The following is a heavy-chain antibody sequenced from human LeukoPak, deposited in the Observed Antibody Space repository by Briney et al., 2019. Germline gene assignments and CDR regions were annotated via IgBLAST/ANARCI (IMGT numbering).Heavy chain of an antibody. D-gene: IGHD6-13*01. J-gene: IGHJ4*02. V-gene: IGHV3-11*01. CDR3: ARDPGIAAAAPYYFDY. Sequence: AGGSLRLSCAASGFIFSDYYMSWIRQAPGKGLEWVSYISSSGSTIYYADSVKGRFTISRDNAKSSLYLQMNSLRAEDTAVYYCARDPGIAAAAPYYFDYWGQGTLVTVSS. CDR2: ISSSGSTI. CDR1: GFIFSDYY.